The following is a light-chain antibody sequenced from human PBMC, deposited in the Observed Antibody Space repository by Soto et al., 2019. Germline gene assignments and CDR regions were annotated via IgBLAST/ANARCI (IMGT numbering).Light chain of an antibody. V-gene: IGLV2-11*01. Sequence: QSALTQPRSVSGSPGQSVTISCTGTSSDVGGYNHVSWYQQHPGKAPKVMIYDVIKRPSGVPERFSGSKSGNTASLTISGLQAEDEADYYCCSYAGTYTVVFGSGTKLTVL. J-gene: IGLJ1*01. CDR3: CSYAGTYTVV. CDR1: SSDVGGYNH. CDR2: DVI.